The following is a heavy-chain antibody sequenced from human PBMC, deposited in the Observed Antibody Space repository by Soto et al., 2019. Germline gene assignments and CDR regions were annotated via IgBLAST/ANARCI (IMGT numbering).Heavy chain of an antibody. V-gene: IGHV3-21*01. CDR3: VREDGKVGTNSAFDY. CDR1: GFTFSTYT. J-gene: IGHJ4*02. Sequence: GALRLSCASSGFTFSTYTMNWVRQAPGKGLEWVSSINGRGNYIYYAESVKGRFTISRDNAKNSLYLQMDRLRAEDTALYYCVREDGKVGTNSAFDYWGLGALVTVSS. CDR2: INGRGNYI. D-gene: IGHD1-26*01.